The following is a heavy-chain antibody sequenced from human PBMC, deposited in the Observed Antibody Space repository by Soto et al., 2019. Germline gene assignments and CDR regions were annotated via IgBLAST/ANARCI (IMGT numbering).Heavy chain of an antibody. CDR1: GGSVSSGTYY. CDR2: IYYSGNT. J-gene: IGHJ4*02. CDR3: ARENGRRWLLSNYFDY. D-gene: IGHD1-26*01. Sequence: SETLSLTCTVSGGSVSSGTYYWNWIRQPPGKGLEWIGYIYYSGNTNYNPSLKSRVTISVDTSKNQFSLKMSSVTAADTAVYYCARENGRRWLLSNYFDYWGRGTQVTVSS. V-gene: IGHV4-61*01.